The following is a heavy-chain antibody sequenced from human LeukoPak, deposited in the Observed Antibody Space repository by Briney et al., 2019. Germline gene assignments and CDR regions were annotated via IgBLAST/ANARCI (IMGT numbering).Heavy chain of an antibody. CDR1: GFTFSSYW. CDR3: TRDLMDYDVSTGLHHYYMDV. J-gene: IGHJ6*02. V-gene: IGHV3-74*01. Sequence: GGSLRLSCVASGFTFSSYWMHWVRRDPRKGLVWVSRINGDGRNINYADSVRGRFTISRDNAKNTLFLQMNTLRVEDTAVYYCTRDLMDYDVSTGLHHYYMDVWGQGTTVTVSS. CDR2: INGDGRNI. D-gene: IGHD3-9*01.